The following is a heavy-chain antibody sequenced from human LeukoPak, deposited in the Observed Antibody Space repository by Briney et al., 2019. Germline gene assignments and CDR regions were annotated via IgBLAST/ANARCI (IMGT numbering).Heavy chain of an antibody. CDR3: ARGFPIDYIDV. D-gene: IGHD3-3*01. CDR2: IKQEGSEK. J-gene: IGHJ6*03. Sequence: GGSLRLSCEASGFTFSSYWMSWVRQAPGTGLEWVANIKQEGSEKNYVDSVKGRFTISRDNAKNSLYLQMNSLRAEDTAVYYCARGFPIDYIDVWGKGATVTVSS. CDR1: GFTFSSYW. V-gene: IGHV3-7*04.